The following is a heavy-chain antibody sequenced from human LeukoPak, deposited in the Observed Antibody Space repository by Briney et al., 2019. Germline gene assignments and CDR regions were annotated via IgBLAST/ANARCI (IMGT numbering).Heavy chain of an antibody. Sequence: SETLSLTCTVSGGSISSYYWSWIRQPPGKGLEWGGHIYYSGSTNYNPSLTSRVTISVDTSKNQFSLKLSAVTAPDTAVYCGARHSPVSLDYWGQGTLVTVSS. CDR1: GGSISSYY. CDR2: IYYSGST. J-gene: IGHJ4*02. CDR3: ARHSPVSLDY. V-gene: IGHV4-59*08.